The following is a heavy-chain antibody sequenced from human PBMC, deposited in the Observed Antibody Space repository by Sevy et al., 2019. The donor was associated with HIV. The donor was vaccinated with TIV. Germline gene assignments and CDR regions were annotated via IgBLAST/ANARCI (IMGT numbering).Heavy chain of an antibody. CDR1: VDSFNGHY. V-gene: IGHV4-34*01. J-gene: IGHJ4*03. CDR3: ARELREAPGRGYFDI. D-gene: IGHD3-10*01. Sequence: SETLSLTCPVYVDSFNGHYWSWVRQVQGRGREWIGEVDHTGNINYTPAFDNRLAISVNRPTNPFSLNLTSLTAADTAVYYCARELREAPGRGYFDIWGHGNLVTVSS. CDR2: VDHTGNI.